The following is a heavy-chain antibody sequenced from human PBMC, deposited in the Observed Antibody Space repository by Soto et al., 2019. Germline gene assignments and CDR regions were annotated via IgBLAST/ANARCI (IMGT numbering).Heavy chain of an antibody. CDR3: ARGITGDASGRAFDI. J-gene: IGHJ3*02. V-gene: IGHV4-59*01. CDR2: IYNSGST. CDR1: GGYISNDY. Sequence: SETLSLTCTVSGGYISNDYWSWIRQPPGKELEWIGYIYNSGSTNYNPSLKSRVTISVDTSKNQFSLRLSSVTSADTAVYYCARGITGDASGRAFDIWGQGTMVTVSS.